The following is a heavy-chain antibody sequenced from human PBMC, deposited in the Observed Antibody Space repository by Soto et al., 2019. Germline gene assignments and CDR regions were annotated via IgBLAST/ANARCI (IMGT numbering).Heavy chain of an antibody. D-gene: IGHD3-22*01. CDR3: ARDVTYYYDSSGYGIFDY. CDR1: GFTFSSYG. J-gene: IGHJ4*02. CDR2: IWYDGSNK. Sequence: GGSLRLSCAASGFTFSSYGMHWVRQAPGKGLEWVAVIWYDGSNKYYADSVKGRFTISRDNSKNTLYLQMNSLRAEDTAVYYCARDVTYYYDSSGYGIFDYWGQGTLVTVSS. V-gene: IGHV3-33*01.